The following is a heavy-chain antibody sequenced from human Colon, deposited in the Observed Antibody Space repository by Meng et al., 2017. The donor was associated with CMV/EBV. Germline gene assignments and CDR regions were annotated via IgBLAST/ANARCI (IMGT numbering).Heavy chain of an antibody. J-gene: IGHJ4*02. Sequence: QVELVKSGAEVKKPGAFMKVSCKASGYTFSDYHIPWVRQAPGQGLEWMGWINSNSGATDYAQKFQGRLTMTRDTSITTVYMELSSLRSDDTAVYYCARDPSGSRVPFDYWGQGSLVTVSS. CDR2: INSNSGAT. V-gene: IGHV1-2*02. D-gene: IGHD1-26*01. CDR3: ARDPSGSRVPFDY. CDR1: GYTFSDYH.